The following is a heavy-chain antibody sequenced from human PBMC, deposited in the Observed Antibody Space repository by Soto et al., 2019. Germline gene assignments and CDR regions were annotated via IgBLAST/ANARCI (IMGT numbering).Heavy chain of an antibody. Sequence: EVQLLESGGGLVQPGGSLSLSCAASGFTFSSYAMSWVRQAPGKGLEWVSTISGSGGRTYYADSVKGRFTISRDNSKNTVHLQMNSMRAKDTAVYYCAPVPYDFCNGYYPDYWGQGTLVTVSS. CDR2: ISGSGGRT. CDR1: GFTFSSYA. V-gene: IGHV3-23*01. J-gene: IGHJ4*02. D-gene: IGHD3-3*01. CDR3: APVPYDFCNGYYPDY.